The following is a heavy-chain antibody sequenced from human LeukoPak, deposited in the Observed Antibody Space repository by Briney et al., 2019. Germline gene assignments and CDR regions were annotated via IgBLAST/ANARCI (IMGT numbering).Heavy chain of an antibody. J-gene: IGHJ6*02. CDR3: AKEGSHDCSGGSCYPVYYYGMDV. D-gene: IGHD2-15*01. Sequence: PGGSLRLSCAASGFTFSSYGMHWVRQAPGKGLEWVSLISWDGGSTYYADSVKGRFTTSRDNSKNSLYLQMNSLRTEDTALYYCAKEGSHDCSGGSCYPVYYYGMDVWGQGTTVTVSS. V-gene: IGHV3-43*01. CDR2: ISWDGGST. CDR1: GFTFSSYG.